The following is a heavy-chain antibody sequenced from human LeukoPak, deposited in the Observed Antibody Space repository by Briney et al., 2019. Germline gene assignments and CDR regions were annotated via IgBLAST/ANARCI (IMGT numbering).Heavy chain of an antibody. CDR1: GFSISSDC. Sequence: PSETLSLTCTVSGFSISSDCWSWIRQPPGKGLEWMGEIKHSGSTNYTPSLKSRVTISVDTSKNKFCLKLSCVTAADTAVYYCARGIVVVTAATKYYFDSWGQGTLVTVSS. D-gene: IGHD2-2*01. CDR2: IKHSGST. J-gene: IGHJ4*02. V-gene: IGHV4-34*01. CDR3: ARGIVVVTAATKYYFDS.